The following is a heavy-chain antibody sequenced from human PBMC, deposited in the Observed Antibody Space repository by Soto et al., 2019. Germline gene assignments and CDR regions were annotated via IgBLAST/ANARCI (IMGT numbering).Heavy chain of an antibody. Sequence: GESLKISCKCSGYSFTSYWIGWVRQMPGKGLEWMGIIYPGDSDTRYSPSFQGQVTISADKSISTAYLQWSSLKASDTAMYYCARRVVAGNDAFDIWGQGTMVTVSS. D-gene: IGHD6-19*01. CDR2: IYPGDSDT. V-gene: IGHV5-51*01. J-gene: IGHJ3*02. CDR3: ARRVVAGNDAFDI. CDR1: GYSFTSYW.